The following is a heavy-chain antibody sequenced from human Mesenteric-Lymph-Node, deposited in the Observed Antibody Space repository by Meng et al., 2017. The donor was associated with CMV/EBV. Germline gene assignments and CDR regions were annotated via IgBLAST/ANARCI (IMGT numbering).Heavy chain of an antibody. CDR1: VGSVSHGVHS. Sequence: VSVGSVSHGVHSWRWVRQPPGRGLGLLGYIFSTGSTYYNPSLKGRVTMSMDRAKNQFSLKLTSVTAADTAVYYCANDYGSGSYCFDYWGQGTLVTVSS. V-gene: IGHV4-30-2*01. J-gene: IGHJ4*02. CDR2: IFSTGST. D-gene: IGHD3-10*01. CDR3: ANDYGSGSYCFDY.